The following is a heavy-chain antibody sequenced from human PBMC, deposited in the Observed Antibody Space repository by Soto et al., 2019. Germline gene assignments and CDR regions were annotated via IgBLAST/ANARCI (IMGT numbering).Heavy chain of an antibody. CDR1: GGSISSYY. V-gene: IGHV4-59*01. J-gene: IGHJ4*02. CDR3: ARLSYYGSGSPHFDY. CDR2: SYYSGST. D-gene: IGHD3-10*01. Sequence: QVQLQESGPGLVKPSETLSLTCTVSGGSISSYYWSWIRQPPGTGLEWIGYSYYSGSTNYNPSLKSRVTISVDTSKNQFSLKLSSVTAADTAVYYCARLSYYGSGSPHFDYWGQGTLVTVSS.